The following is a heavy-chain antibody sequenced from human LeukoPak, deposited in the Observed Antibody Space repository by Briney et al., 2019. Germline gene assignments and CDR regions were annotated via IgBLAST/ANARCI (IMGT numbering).Heavy chain of an antibody. Sequence: SETLPLTCTVSGGSISSYYWSWIRQPPGKGLEWIGYIYYSGSTNYNPSLKSRVTISLDTSKNQFSLKLSSVTAADTAVYYCARAYYDFWSGYFSLDWYFDLWGRGTLVTVSS. CDR1: GGSISSYY. J-gene: IGHJ2*01. CDR2: IYYSGST. V-gene: IGHV4-59*01. CDR3: ARAYYDFWSGYFSLDWYFDL. D-gene: IGHD3-3*01.